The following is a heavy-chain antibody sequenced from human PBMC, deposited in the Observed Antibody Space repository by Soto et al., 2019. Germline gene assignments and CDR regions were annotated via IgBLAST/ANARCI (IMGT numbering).Heavy chain of an antibody. CDR2: SGRA. D-gene: IGHD7-27*01. CDR1: GSSVRSYRDY. CDR3: ARDNWGSHDY. J-gene: IGHJ4*02. V-gene: IGHV4-61*01. Sequence: SDTLSLTCAVSGSSVRSYRDYWSWVRKPPGKGLEWIGCSGRAKYSPSLKSRVTISLDTSKNQFSLKLSSVTSADTAAYYCARDNWGSHDYWGQGTLVTVS.